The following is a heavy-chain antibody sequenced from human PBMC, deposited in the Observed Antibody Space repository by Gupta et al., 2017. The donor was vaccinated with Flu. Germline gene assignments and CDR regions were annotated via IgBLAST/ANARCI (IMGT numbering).Heavy chain of an antibody. CDR3: ARLGCSAGSCYDHY. CDR2: MYYTGSA. Sequence: QVQLQESGPGLVKPSETLSLTCSVSGGYISGYYWSWIRQPPGKGLEWIGYMYYTGSAAYNASLQSRVTLSVDTSKNQFSLKLTSVTAADTAVYYCARLGCSAGSCYDHYWGQGTLVTVSS. J-gene: IGHJ4*02. V-gene: IGHV4-59*08. D-gene: IGHD2-15*01. CDR1: GGYISGYY.